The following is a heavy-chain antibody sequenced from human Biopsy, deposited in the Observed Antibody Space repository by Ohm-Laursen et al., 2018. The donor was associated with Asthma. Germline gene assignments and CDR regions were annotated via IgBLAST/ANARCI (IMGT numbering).Heavy chain of an antibody. Sequence: GSLRLSCAASGFTVSTNGMSWVRQPQGKGLEWVSVIYSGGGTYYADSVQGRVTISRDNSKNTLSLQMNSLGAEDTAVYYCARAYGGSFFSGSFDIWGQGTMVTVSS. V-gene: IGHV3-53*01. CDR1: GFTVSTNG. CDR3: ARAYGGSFFSGSFDI. D-gene: IGHD4-23*01. CDR2: IYSGGGT. J-gene: IGHJ3*02.